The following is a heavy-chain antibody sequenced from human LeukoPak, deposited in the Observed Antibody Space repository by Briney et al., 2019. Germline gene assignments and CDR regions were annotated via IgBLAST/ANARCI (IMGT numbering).Heavy chain of an antibody. CDR2: IYYSGST. V-gene: IGHV4-59*11. CDR1: GGSISSHY. D-gene: IGHD6-13*01. J-gene: IGHJ5*02. CDR3: ASQTSEAAAGQNWFDP. Sequence: SETLSLTCTVSGGSISSHYWSWIRQPPGKGLEWIGYIYYSGSTNYNPSLKSRVTISVDTSKNQFSLKLSSVTAADTAVYYCASQTSEAAAGQNWFDPWGQGTLVTVSS.